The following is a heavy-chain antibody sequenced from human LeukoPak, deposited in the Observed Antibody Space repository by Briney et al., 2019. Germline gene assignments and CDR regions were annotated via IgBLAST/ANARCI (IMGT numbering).Heavy chain of an antibody. CDR3: ARGPTINFWSGYWGGLYYYYYMDV. CDR1: GYTFTSYD. D-gene: IGHD3-3*01. CDR2: MNPNSGNT. Sequence: ASVKVSRKASGYTFTSYDINWVRQGTGQGLEWVGWMNPNSGNTGYAQKFQGRVTMTRNTSISTAYMELSSLRSEDTAVYYCARGPTINFWSGYWGGLYYYYYMDVWGKGTTVTVSS. J-gene: IGHJ6*03. V-gene: IGHV1-8*01.